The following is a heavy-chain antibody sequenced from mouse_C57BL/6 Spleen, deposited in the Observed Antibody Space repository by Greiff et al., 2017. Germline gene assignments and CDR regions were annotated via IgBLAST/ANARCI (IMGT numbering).Heavy chain of an antibody. Sequence: VQLKESGPGLVKPSQSLSLTCSVTGYSITSGYYWNWIRQFPGNKLEWMGYISYDGSNNYNPSLKNRISITRDTSKNQFFLKLNSVTTEDTATYYCARIYYGTHFDYWGQGTTLTVSS. D-gene: IGHD2-1*01. CDR3: ARIYYGTHFDY. CDR2: ISYDGSN. V-gene: IGHV3-6*01. J-gene: IGHJ2*01. CDR1: GYSITSGYY.